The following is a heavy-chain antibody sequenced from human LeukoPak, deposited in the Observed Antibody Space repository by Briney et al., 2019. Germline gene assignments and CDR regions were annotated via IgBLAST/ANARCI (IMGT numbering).Heavy chain of an antibody. Sequence: GGSLRLSCAVSGFTFRTYWMHWVRQVPGEGLVWVSRINEDGSITNYADSVKGRFSISRDNAKNTLYLQMTRLRVEDTAIYYCATSRWRSRGWFHLYWGRGTLVTVSS. CDR1: GFTFRTYW. CDR3: ATSRWRSRGWFHLY. J-gene: IGHJ4*02. D-gene: IGHD6-19*01. V-gene: IGHV3-74*01. CDR2: INEDGSIT.